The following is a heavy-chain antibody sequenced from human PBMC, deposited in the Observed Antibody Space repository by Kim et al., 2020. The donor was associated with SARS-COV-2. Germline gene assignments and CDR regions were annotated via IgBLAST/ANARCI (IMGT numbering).Heavy chain of an antibody. J-gene: IGHJ6*02. CDR1: GGSVTSYY. D-gene: IGHD2-8*01. CDR2: MYHSGIT. CDR3: ARDSPYCTNGVCYHGMDV. V-gene: IGHV4-59*02. Sequence: SETLSLICAVSGGSVTSYYWSWIRQPPGKGLEWIAYMYHSGITYYNPSLKSRVTTSVDTSKNQFSLKLSSVTAEDTAVYYCARDSPYCTNGVCYHGMDVWGQGTTVTVSS.